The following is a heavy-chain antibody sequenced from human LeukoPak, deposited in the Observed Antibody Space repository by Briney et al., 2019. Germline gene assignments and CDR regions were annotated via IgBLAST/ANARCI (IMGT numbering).Heavy chain of an antibody. V-gene: IGHV1-2*02. J-gene: IGHJ4*02. D-gene: IGHD5-12*01. CDR1: GYPFISYY. CDR2: IDPNSGGT. Sequence: ASVKVSCKASGYPFISYYMHWVRQAPGQGLEWMGWIDPNSGGTRYAQNFQGRVTMTRDTSISTVYMELSSLRSDDTAIYYCARGPRGYEDYWGQGTLVTVYS. CDR3: ARGPRGYEDY.